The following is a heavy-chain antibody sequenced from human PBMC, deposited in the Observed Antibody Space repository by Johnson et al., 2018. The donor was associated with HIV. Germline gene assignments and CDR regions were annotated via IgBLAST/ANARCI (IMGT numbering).Heavy chain of an antibody. CDR2: IKQDGSEK. CDR1: GFTFSTYD. V-gene: IGHV3-7*01. CDR3: AKIRITMIVVVEGVDAFDI. D-gene: IGHD3-22*01. J-gene: IGHJ3*02. Sequence: MQLVESGGGVVQPGRSLRLSCAASGFTFSTYDMHWVRQAPGKGLEWVANIKQDGSEKYYVDSVKGRFTISRDNAKNTLYLQMNSLRAEDTAVYYCAKIRITMIVVVEGVDAFDIWGQGTMVTVSS.